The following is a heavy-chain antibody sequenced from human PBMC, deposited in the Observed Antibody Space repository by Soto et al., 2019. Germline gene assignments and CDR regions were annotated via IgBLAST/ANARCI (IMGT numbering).Heavy chain of an antibody. Sequence: GGSLRLSCAASGFTFSSYGMHWVRQAPGKGLEWVAVIWYDGSNKYYADSVKGRFTISRDNSKNTLYLQMNSLRAEDTAVYYCARAEHRLDPFDIWGQGTMVTVSS. CDR3: ARAEHRLDPFDI. J-gene: IGHJ3*02. CDR1: GFTFSSYG. D-gene: IGHD5-12*01. V-gene: IGHV3-33*01. CDR2: IWYDGSNK.